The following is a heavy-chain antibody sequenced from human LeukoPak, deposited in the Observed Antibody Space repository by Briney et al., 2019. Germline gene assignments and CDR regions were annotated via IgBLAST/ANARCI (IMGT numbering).Heavy chain of an antibody. CDR1: GFVFSSYA. D-gene: IGHD4-17*01. Sequence: SGGSLRLSCAASGFVFSSYAMSWVRQAPGKGLEWVSLISGSGSSTYYTDSVKGRFTISRDNSKNTLYVQMKTLRAEDTAVYYCAKTDYRDYDRPNWHFDLWGRGTLVTVCS. J-gene: IGHJ2*01. CDR3: AKTDYRDYDRPNWHFDL. V-gene: IGHV3-23*01. CDR2: ISGSGSST.